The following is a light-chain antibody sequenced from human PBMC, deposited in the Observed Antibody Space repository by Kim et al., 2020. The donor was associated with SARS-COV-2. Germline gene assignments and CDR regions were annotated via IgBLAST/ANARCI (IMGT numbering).Light chain of an antibody. CDR2: GKN. CDR1: SLRSYS. J-gene: IGLJ2*01. Sequence: VACGRTVRITCQEDSLRSYSPAWYQQKPGQAPVLVIYGKNNRPSGIPDRFSGSTSGNTASLTITGAQAEDEADYYCNSRDSSGNVVFGGGTQLTVL. V-gene: IGLV3-19*01. CDR3: NSRDSSGNVV.